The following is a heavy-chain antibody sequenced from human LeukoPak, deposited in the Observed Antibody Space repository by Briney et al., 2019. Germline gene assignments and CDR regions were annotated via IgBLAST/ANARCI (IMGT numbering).Heavy chain of an antibody. CDR1: GFTFSSFA. J-gene: IGHJ3*02. CDR3: ARGGNAFDI. V-gene: IGHV3-23*01. D-gene: IGHD1-14*01. CDR2: ISGTGGNT. Sequence: GGSLRLSCAASGFTFSSFAMTWVRQAPGKGLEWVSAISGTGGNTYYADSVKGRFTIPRDNSKNTLYLQMNSLRVEDTAAYYCARGGNAFDIWGQGTMVTVSS.